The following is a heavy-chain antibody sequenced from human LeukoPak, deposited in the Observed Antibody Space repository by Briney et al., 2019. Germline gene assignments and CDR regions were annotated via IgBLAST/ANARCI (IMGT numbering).Heavy chain of an antibody. D-gene: IGHD2-2*01. V-gene: IGHV1-18*01. CDR2: ISADNGHT. J-gene: IGHJ4*02. CDR1: GYTFTNYD. CDR3: TQVAGPSVFDY. Sequence: GSVKDSCKAAGYTFTNYDISWVRQAPGQGLEWMGWISADNGHTNYAQKLQGRVTMTTSTSTSTAYMELRSLRSNATAVYSCTQVAGPSVFDYWSQGPLATVT.